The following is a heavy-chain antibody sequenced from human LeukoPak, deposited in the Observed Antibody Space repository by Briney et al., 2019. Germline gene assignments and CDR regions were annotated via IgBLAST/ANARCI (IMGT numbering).Heavy chain of an antibody. J-gene: IGHJ3*02. V-gene: IGHV4-39*01. CDR2: NYYSGST. CDR1: VGSISSRSYY. CDR3: ARHITDYYDSSGYYYVFAFDI. Sequence: PSETLSLSCTVSVGSISSRSYYWGWIRKPPGKGLEWIGRNYYSGSTYYNPSLKSRVTISLYASKNQHSLKLSSVTAADTAVYYCARHITDYYDSSGYYYVFAFDIWGQGTMVTVSS. D-gene: IGHD3-22*01.